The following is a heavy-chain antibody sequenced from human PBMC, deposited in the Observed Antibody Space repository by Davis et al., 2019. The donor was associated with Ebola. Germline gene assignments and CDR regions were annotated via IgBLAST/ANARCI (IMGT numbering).Heavy chain of an antibody. J-gene: IGHJ3*02. CDR3: AHLCGGDCYGAFDI. Sequence: TLSLTCTVSGGSISSYYWSWIRQPPGKALEWLALIYWNDDKRYSPSLKSRLTITKDTSKNQVVLTMTNMDPVDTATYYCAHLCGGDCYGAFDIWGQGTMVTVSS. D-gene: IGHD2-21*02. CDR2: IYWNDDK. CDR1: GGSISSYYW. V-gene: IGHV2-5*01.